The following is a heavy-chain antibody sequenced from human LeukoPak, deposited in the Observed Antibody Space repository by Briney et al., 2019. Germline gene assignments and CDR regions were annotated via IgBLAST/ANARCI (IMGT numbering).Heavy chain of an antibody. D-gene: IGHD3-10*01. CDR2: ISSSGSTI. Sequence: GGSLRLSCTGSGFSFSRAWMTWVRQAPGKGLEWVSYISSSGSTIYYADSVKGRFTISRDNAKNSLYLQMNSLRAEDTAVYYCARVGMVRGVIFDYWGQGTLVTVSS. CDR1: GFSFSRAW. J-gene: IGHJ4*02. CDR3: ARVGMVRGVIFDY. V-gene: IGHV3-48*04.